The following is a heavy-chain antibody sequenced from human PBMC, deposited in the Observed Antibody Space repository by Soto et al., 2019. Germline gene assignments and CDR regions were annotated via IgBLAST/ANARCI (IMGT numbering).Heavy chain of an antibody. CDR2: ISGSGGTR. Sequence: LRLSCAASGLTFSRYAMNWVRQAPGKGLEWVAVISGSGGTRYYADSVKGRFTISRDNSKGILYLQMNRLRADDTAVYYYATDHYPLVVVPGAHGMDVWGQGTTVTVSS. D-gene: IGHD2-2*01. CDR1: GLTFSRYA. CDR3: ATDHYPLVVVPGAHGMDV. J-gene: IGHJ6*02. V-gene: IGHV3-23*01.